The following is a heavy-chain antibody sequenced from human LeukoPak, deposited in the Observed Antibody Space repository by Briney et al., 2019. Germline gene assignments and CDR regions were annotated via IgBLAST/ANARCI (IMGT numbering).Heavy chain of an antibody. Sequence: SETLSLTCSVSGGSIRSTGYYWAWIRQPPGKGLEWIASIYYSGSTYYNASLKSRVTISVDRSKNQFSLKMTSVTVTDTAVYSCARVDSLAVSGRGDCLDSWGQGILVTVSS. D-gene: IGHD6-19*01. CDR3: ARVDSLAVSGRGDCLDS. J-gene: IGHJ4*02. V-gene: IGHV4-39*01. CDR2: IYYSGST. CDR1: GGSIRSTGYY.